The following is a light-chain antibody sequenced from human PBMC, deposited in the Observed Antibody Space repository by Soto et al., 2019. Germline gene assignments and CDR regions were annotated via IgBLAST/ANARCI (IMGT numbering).Light chain of an antibody. CDR3: QSYDSSLSGYV. Sequence: QSGLTQPPSVSGAPGQRVTIYYTRSSSNIGAGYDVHWYQQLPGTAPKLLIYGNSNRPSGVPDRFSGSKSGTSASLAITGLQAEDEADYYCQSYDSSLSGYVFGTGTKVTVL. CDR1: SSNIGAGYD. V-gene: IGLV1-40*01. J-gene: IGLJ1*01. CDR2: GNS.